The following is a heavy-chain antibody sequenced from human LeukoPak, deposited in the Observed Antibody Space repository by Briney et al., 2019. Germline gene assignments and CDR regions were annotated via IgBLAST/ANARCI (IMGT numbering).Heavy chain of an antibody. J-gene: IGHJ3*02. Sequence: GGALRLYCAGSRFNLSLHSLGWVRPGPGEGLEGVSAIYTGCRKFYADAAKGRFTISRDNPKNTLYLQMNSLRAEDTAMYYCATLWGGLGDIWGQGTVVTVSS. CDR2: IYTGCRK. CDR1: RFNLSLHS. CDR3: ATLWGGLGDI. V-gene: IGHV3-53*01. D-gene: IGHD7-27*01.